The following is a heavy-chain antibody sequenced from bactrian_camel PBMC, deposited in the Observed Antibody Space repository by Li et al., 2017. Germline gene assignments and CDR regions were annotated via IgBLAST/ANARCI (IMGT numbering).Heavy chain of an antibody. CDR2: FSTGTGIT. D-gene: IGHD5*01. CDR3: AAGQGIGWCLDVIRVGAEPDFDY. CDR1: GSFDTRYC. Sequence: HVQLVESGGGSVQPGDSLRLSCSVRGSFDTRYCMGWFRQAPGKERVRVALFSTGTGITVIADAVRGRFTISKDNAKNTLYLQINSLKPEDSATYYCAAGQGIGWCLDVIRVGAEPDFDYWGHGTQVTVS. J-gene: IGHJ6*01. V-gene: IGHV3S1*01.